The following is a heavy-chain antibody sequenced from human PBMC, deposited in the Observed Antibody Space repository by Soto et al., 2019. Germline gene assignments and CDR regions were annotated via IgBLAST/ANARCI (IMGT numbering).Heavy chain of an antibody. V-gene: IGHV3-23*01. J-gene: IGHJ6*02. CDR2: ISGSGGST. CDR3: AKDGGVYYYYGMDV. D-gene: IGHD3-16*01. CDR1: GFTFSSYA. Sequence: EVQLLESGGGLVQPGGSLRLSCAASGFTFSSYAMSWVRQASGKGLEWVSAISGSGGSTYYADSVKGRFTISRDNSKNTLYLQMNSLRAEDTAVYYCAKDGGVYYYYGMDVWGQGTTVTVSS.